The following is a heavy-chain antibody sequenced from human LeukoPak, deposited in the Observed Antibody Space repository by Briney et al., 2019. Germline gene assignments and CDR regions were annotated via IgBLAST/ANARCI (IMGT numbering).Heavy chain of an antibody. Sequence: PGGSLRLSCAASGFTFSSYAMSWVRQAPGKGLEWVSAISGSGGSTYYADSVKGRFTISRDNSKNTLYLQMNSLRAEDTAVYYCAKPYYDFWSGSGSSGFDYWGQGTLVTVSS. V-gene: IGHV3-23*01. J-gene: IGHJ4*02. CDR3: AKPYYDFWSGSGSSGFDY. CDR1: GFTFSSYA. CDR2: ISGSGGST. D-gene: IGHD3-3*01.